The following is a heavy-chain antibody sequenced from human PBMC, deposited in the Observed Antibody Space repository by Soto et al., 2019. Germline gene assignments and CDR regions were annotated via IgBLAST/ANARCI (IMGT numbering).Heavy chain of an antibody. CDR2: IKQDGSEK. V-gene: IGHV3-7*01. D-gene: IGHD3-3*01. CDR3: ARDLSYYDFWSGYSPFDY. CDR1: GFTFSSYW. J-gene: IGHJ4*02. Sequence: EVQLVESGGGLVQPGGSLRLSCAASGFTFSSYWMSWVRQAPGKGLEWVANIKQDGSEKYYVDSVKGRFTISRDNAKNSLYLQMNSLRAEDTAVYYCARDLSYYDFWSGYSPFDYWGQGTLVTVSS.